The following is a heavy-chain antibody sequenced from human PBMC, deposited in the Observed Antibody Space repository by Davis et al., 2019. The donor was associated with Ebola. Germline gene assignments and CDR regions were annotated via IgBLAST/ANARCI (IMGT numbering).Heavy chain of an antibody. J-gene: IGHJ6*04. CDR1: GYTFNLYA. D-gene: IGHD3-9*01. CDR3: ASEKPIYYDILTGYTYYYYGMDV. V-gene: IGHV1-69*13. Sequence: AASVKVSCKASGYTFNLYAISWVRQAPGQGLEWMGGIIPIFGTANYAQKFQGRVTITADESTSTAYMELSSLRSEDTAVYYCASEKPIYYDILTGYTYYYYGMDVWGKGTTVTVSS. CDR2: IIPIFGTA.